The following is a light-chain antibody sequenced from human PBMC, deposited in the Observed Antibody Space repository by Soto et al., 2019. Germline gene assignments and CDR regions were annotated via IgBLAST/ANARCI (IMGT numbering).Light chain of an antibody. CDR2: GAS. CDR1: QSINSY. Sequence: IQMTQSPSSLSASVGDSVTVTCRASQSINSYLNWYQQKPGKAPTLLIYGASSLQSGVPSRFTGGGSLTDFTLTISSLQPEDFATYYCQQSYRSPYTFGQGTKLEIK. CDR3: QQSYRSPYT. V-gene: IGKV1-39*01. J-gene: IGKJ2*01.